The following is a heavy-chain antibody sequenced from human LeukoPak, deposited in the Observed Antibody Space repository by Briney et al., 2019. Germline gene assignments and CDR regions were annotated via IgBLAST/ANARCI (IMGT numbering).Heavy chain of an antibody. CDR1: GFTFSGSA. J-gene: IGHJ4*02. CDR2: IRSKANSYAT. CDR3: NSYDSSGYRSIDY. D-gene: IGHD3-22*01. V-gene: IGHV3-73*01. Sequence: GGSLRLSCAAPGFTFSGSAMHWVRQASGKRLEWVGRIRSKANSYATAYAASVKGMFTISRDDSKNTAYLQMNSLKTEDTAVYYCNSYDSSGYRSIDYWGQGTLVTVSS.